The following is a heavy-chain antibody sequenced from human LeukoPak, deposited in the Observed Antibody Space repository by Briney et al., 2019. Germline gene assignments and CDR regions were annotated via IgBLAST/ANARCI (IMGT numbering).Heavy chain of an antibody. D-gene: IGHD6-19*01. CDR2: INWNGGST. J-gene: IGHJ4*02. CDR1: GFTFDDYG. Sequence: GGSLRLSCAASGFTFDDYGMSWVRQAPGKGLEWVSGINWNGGSTGYADSVKGRFTISRDNAKNSLYLQMNSLRAEDTAVYYCAKEGRTVAGTGGGFDYWGQGTLVTVSS. CDR3: AKEGRTVAGTGGGFDY. V-gene: IGHV3-20*04.